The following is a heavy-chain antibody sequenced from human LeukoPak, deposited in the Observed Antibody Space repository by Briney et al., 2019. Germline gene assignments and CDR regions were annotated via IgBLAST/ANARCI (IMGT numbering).Heavy chain of an antibody. CDR1: GGSISSYY. V-gene: IGHV4-59*01. J-gene: IGHJ3*02. CDR3: ARGGTVTRGAFDI. D-gene: IGHD4-17*01. Sequence: TSETLSLTCTVSGGSISSYYWSWIRQPPGKGLEWIGYIYYSGSTNYNPSLKSRVTISVDTSKNQFSLKLSSVTAADTAVYYCARGGTVTRGAFDIWGQGTMVTVSS. CDR2: IYYSGST.